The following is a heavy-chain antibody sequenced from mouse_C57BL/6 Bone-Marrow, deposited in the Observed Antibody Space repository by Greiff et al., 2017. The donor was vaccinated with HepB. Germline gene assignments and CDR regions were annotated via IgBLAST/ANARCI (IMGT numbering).Heavy chain of an antibody. J-gene: IGHJ1*03. Sequence: EVQLQQSGAELVRPGASVKLSCTASGFNIKDDYMHWVKQRPEQGLEWIGWIVPENGDTEYASKFQGKATITADTSSNTAYLQLSSLTSEDTAVYYCTRPIYYDYGDVWGTGTTVTVSS. CDR1: GFNIKDDY. V-gene: IGHV14-4*01. D-gene: IGHD2-4*01. CDR3: TRPIYYDYGDV. CDR2: IVPENGDT.